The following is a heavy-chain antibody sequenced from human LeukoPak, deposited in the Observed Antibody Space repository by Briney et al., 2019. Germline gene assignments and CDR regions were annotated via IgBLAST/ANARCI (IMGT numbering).Heavy chain of an antibody. J-gene: IGHJ4*02. CDR1: GYTFTSYY. CDR2: INPSGVST. Sequence: ASVKVSCKASGYTFTSYYMHWVRQAPGQGLGWMGIINPSGVSTSYQQKFQGRVTMTRDTSTSTVYMELSSLRTEDTAVYYCARDAYYYDSSGYDGFGVDYWGQGTLVTVSS. D-gene: IGHD3-22*01. V-gene: IGHV1-46*01. CDR3: ARDAYYYDSSGYDGFGVDY.